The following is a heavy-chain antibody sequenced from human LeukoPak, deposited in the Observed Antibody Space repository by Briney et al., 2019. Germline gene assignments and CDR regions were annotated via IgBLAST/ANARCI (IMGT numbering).Heavy chain of an antibody. CDR1: GGTFSSYA. D-gene: IGHD6-25*01. CDR3: ATGPRGIAAPFDY. Sequence: SVKVSCKASGGTFSSYAISWVRQAPGQGLEWMGGIIPIFGTANYAQKFQGRVTITADESTSTAYMELSSLRSEDTAVYYCATGPRGIAAPFDYWGQGTLVTVSS. V-gene: IGHV1-69*13. CDR2: IIPIFGTA. J-gene: IGHJ4*02.